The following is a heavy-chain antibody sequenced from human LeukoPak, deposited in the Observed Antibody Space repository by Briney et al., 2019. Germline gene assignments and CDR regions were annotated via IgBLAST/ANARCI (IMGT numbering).Heavy chain of an antibody. CDR1: GGSISSYY. J-gene: IGHJ4*02. Sequence: SETLSLNCTVSGGSISSYYWSWIRQPPGNGLDWIGRIYTSGSTNYNPSLKSRVTMSVDTSKNQFSLKLSSVTAADTAVYYCARIRSRKWGFDYWGQGTLVTVSS. V-gene: IGHV4-4*07. CDR3: ARIRSRKWGFDY. CDR2: IYTSGST. D-gene: IGHD1-26*01.